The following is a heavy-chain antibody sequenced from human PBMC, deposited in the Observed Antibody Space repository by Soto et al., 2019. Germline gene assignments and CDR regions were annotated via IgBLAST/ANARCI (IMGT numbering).Heavy chain of an antibody. J-gene: IGHJ6*03. V-gene: IGHV1-3*01. D-gene: IGHD2-2*01. Sequence: QVHLVQSGAEVKKPGASVKVSCKASGYSFSTYAMNWVRQAPGQGLEWMGGIHGDNGNTKYSQKFQGRVTITRDKSASTFTSYRELSSLRSEDTGVYCAREPVRHQLPPELYMDVWGEGTTVTVSS. CDR2: IHGDNGNT. CDR1: GYSFSTYA. CDR3: AREPVRHQLPPELYMDV.